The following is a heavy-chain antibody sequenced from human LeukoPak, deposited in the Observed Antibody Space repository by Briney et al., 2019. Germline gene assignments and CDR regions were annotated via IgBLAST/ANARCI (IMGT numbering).Heavy chain of an antibody. J-gene: IGHJ6*03. CDR1: GFTFSSYG. CDR2: ISYDGSNK. CDR3: SKAYTIFGEVIFQYLYMDV. Sequence: PGRSLRHSCAASGFTFSSYGMHWVRQTPGKGLEWVAVISYDGSNKYYADSVKGRFTISRDNSKNTLSLQMNSLRAEDTAVYYCSKAYTIFGEVIFQYLYMDVWGKGTTVTVSS. V-gene: IGHV3-30*18. D-gene: IGHD3-3*01.